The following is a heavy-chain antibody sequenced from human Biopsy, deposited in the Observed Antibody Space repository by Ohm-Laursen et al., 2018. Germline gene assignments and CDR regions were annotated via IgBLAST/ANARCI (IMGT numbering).Heavy chain of an antibody. Sequence: SLRLSCAASGFSFSDYHMRWIRQAPGRGLEWVPYISGGGTIYYGDSMKGRVTISRDNAKNSLYLQMHRLRAEDTAVYYCARDTRWSPYSMDVWGQGTTVTVSS. CDR1: GFSFSDYH. J-gene: IGHJ6*02. CDR2: ISGGGTI. D-gene: IGHD4-23*01. CDR3: ARDTRWSPYSMDV. V-gene: IGHV3-11*01.